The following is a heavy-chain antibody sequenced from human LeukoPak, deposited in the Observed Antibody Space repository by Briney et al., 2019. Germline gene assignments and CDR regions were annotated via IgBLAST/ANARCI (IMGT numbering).Heavy chain of an antibody. V-gene: IGHV1-69*06. Sequence: ASVEVSCKASGGTFSSYAISWVRQAPGQGLEWMGGIIPIFGTANYAQKFQGRVTITADKSTSTAYMELSSLRSEDTAVYYCASHYDYVWGSYFDYWGQGTLVTVSS. CDR1: GGTFSSYA. CDR2: IIPIFGTA. CDR3: ASHYDYVWGSYFDY. J-gene: IGHJ4*02. D-gene: IGHD3-16*01.